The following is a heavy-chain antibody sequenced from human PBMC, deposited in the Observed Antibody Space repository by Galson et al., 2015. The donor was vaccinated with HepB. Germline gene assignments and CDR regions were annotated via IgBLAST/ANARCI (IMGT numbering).Heavy chain of an antibody. CDR3: TSFGSGPTTATFDI. CDR2: IYPGDSDT. CDR1: SYTFTNYW. J-gene: IGHJ3*02. V-gene: IGHV5-51*03. Sequence: QSGAAVKKPGESLKISCKGSSYTFTNYWIGWVRQMPGNGLEWMGIIYPGDSDTRYSPSFQGQVTISADKSITTAYLQWSSLKASDSGMYYCTSFGSGPTTATFDIRGQGTMVTVSS. D-gene: IGHD6-19*01.